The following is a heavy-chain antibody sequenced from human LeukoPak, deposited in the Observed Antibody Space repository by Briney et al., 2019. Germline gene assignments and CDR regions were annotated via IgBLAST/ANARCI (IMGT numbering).Heavy chain of an antibody. CDR1: GYTFTSYA. J-gene: IGHJ4*02. Sequence: GASVKVSCEASGYTFTSYAMHWVRQAPGQRLEWMGWINAGNGYTKYSQKFQGRVTITRDTSASTAYMALSSLRSEDTAVYYCATELGYYFDHWGQGTLVTVSS. CDR2: INAGNGYT. V-gene: IGHV1-3*01. CDR3: ATELGYYFDH. D-gene: IGHD3-10*01.